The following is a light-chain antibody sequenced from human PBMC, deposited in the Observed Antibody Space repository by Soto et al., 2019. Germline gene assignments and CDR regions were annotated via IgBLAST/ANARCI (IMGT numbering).Light chain of an antibody. CDR1: QSVLSNY. Sequence: IVLTHSPGTLSLSPRERATLSCRATQSVLSNYLAWYQQKPGQAPRLLIYGASSRAAGIPDRFSGSGSGTDFTLTISRLEPEDFAVYYCQQYGNSVLTFGGGTKVDIK. CDR2: GAS. V-gene: IGKV3-20*01. CDR3: QQYGNSVLT. J-gene: IGKJ4*01.